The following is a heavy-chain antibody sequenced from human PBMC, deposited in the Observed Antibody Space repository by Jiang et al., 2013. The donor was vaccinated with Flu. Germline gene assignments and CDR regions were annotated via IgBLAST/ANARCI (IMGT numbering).Heavy chain of an antibody. V-gene: IGHV3-33*01. J-gene: IGHJ6*02. Sequence: VIWYDGSNKYYADSVKGRFTISRDNSKNTLYLQMNSLRAEDTAVYYCARDLEQQLAPYYYYYGMDVWGQGTTVTVSS. CDR2: IWYDGSNK. CDR3: ARDLEQQLAPYYYYYGMDV. D-gene: IGHD6-13*01.